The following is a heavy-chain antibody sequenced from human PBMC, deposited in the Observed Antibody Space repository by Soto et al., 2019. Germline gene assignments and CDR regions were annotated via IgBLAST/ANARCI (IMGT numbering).Heavy chain of an antibody. CDR3: ARTRGYCINGVCYRY. CDR2: INHSGST. D-gene: IGHD2-8*01. J-gene: IGHJ4*02. V-gene: IGHV4-34*01. CDR1: GGSFSGYY. Sequence: SETLSLTCAVYGGSFSGYYWSWIRQPPGKGLEWIGEINHSGSTNYNPSLKSRVIISVDTSKNQFSLKVSSVTAADTAVYYCARTRGYCINGVCYRYWGQGTQVTVPQ.